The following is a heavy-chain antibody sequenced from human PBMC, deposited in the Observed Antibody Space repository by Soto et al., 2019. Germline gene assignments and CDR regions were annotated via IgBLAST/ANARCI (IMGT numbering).Heavy chain of an antibody. CDR1: GFSLSTSGMC. CDR2: IDWDDDK. V-gene: IGHV2-70*01. Sequence: SGPTLVNPTQTLTLTCTFSGFSLSTSGMCVSWIRQPPGKALEWLALIDWDDDKYYSTSLKTRLTISKDTSKNQVVLAMTTMDPVDTATYYCARTPIVGATHYGMDVWGQGTTVTVS. CDR3: ARTPIVGATHYGMDV. J-gene: IGHJ6*02. D-gene: IGHD1-26*01.